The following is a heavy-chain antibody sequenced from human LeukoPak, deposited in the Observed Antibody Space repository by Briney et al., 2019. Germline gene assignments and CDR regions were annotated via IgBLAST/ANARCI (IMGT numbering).Heavy chain of an antibody. CDR3: ARLMTYFDY. J-gene: IGHJ4*02. D-gene: IGHD2-21*02. Sequence: SETLSLTCTVSGGSISSYYWSWIRQPPGKGLEWIGYIYYSGSTYYNPSLKSRVTISVDTSKNQFSLKLSSVTAADTAVYYCARLMTYFDYWGQGTLVTVSS. CDR2: IYYSGST. CDR1: GGSISSYY. V-gene: IGHV4-59*06.